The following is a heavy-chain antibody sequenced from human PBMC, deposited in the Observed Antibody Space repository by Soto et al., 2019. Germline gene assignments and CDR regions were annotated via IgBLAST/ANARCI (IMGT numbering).Heavy chain of an antibody. D-gene: IGHD2-15*01. CDR1: GGSISSGGYS. Sequence: QLQLQESGSGLVKPSQTLSLTCAVSGGSISSGGYSWSWIRQPPGKGLEWIGYIYHSGSTYYNPSLKSRVTISVDRSKNQFSLKLGSVNAADTAVYYCARGEYCSGGSCYSFSGSGMDVWGQGTTVTVSS. CDR2: IYHSGST. CDR3: ARGEYCSGGSCYSFSGSGMDV. J-gene: IGHJ6*02. V-gene: IGHV4-30-2*01.